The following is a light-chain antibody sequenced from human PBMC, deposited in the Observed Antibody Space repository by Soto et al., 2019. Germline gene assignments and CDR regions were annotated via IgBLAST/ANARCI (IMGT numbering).Light chain of an antibody. Sequence: EIVLTQSPGTLSLSPGERATLSCRASQSVSSSYLAWYQQKPGQAPRLLIYGASSRATGIPDRFSGSGSGTDFTLTISRLEPEDFAVYYCQRYGGPSWTFGQATKVDI. CDR2: GAS. V-gene: IGKV3-20*01. CDR3: QRYGGPSWT. J-gene: IGKJ1*01. CDR1: QSVSSSY.